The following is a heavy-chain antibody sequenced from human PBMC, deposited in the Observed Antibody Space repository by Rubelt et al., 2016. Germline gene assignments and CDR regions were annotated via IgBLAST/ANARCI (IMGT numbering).Heavy chain of an antibody. D-gene: IGHD6-25*01. J-gene: IGHJ3*02. CDR3: ARVGQERAFDI. CDR2: VYYSGST. V-gene: IGHV4-59*12. CDR1: GGSISSYY. Sequence: QVQLQESGPGLVTPSETLSLTCAVSGGSISSYYWSWIRQPPGKGLEWIGYVYYSGSTNYNPSLKSRVTISLDTSKNQLPLQVTSVTPADTAVYYCARVGQERAFDIWGQGTMVTVSS.